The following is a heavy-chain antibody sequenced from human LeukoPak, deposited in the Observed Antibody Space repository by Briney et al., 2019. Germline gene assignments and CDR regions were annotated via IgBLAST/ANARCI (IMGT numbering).Heavy chain of an antibody. Sequence: SETLSLTCTVSGGSISSYYWSWIRQPPGKGLEWIGSINYSEKPYYNPSLKSRVTISVDTSKNQFSLKMTSVTAADTAFYFCARSEINDYMNYWGQGMPVTVSS. CDR2: INYSEKP. CDR3: ARSEINDYMNY. V-gene: IGHV4-59*08. D-gene: IGHD4-11*01. CDR1: GGSISSYY. J-gene: IGHJ4*02.